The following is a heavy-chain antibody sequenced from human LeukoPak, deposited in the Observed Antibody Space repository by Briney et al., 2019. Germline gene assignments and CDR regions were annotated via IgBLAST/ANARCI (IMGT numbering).Heavy chain of an antibody. CDR1: GFTFSSYA. CDR2: ISGSGGST. CDR3: AKDRIAVAGSSDALDI. Sequence: GGSLRLSCAASGFTFSSYAMSWVRQAPGKGLEWVSAISGSGGSTYYADSVKGRFTISRDNSKNTLYLQMNSLRAEDTAVYYCAKDRIAVAGSSDALDIWGQGTMVTVSS. J-gene: IGHJ3*02. D-gene: IGHD6-19*01. V-gene: IGHV3-23*01.